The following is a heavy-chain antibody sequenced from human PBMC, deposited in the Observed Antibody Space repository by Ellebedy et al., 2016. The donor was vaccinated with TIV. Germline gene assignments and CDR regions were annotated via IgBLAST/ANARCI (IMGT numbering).Heavy chain of an antibody. D-gene: IGHD2-15*01. J-gene: IGHJ6*02. CDR3: ARGVGGLLPDV. CDR1: GYTFTSNG. Sequence: ASVKVSXKTAGYTFTSNGFTINWVRQAPGQGLEWIGWISPYNGNTNYAQKFQGRVTMTRDTSTSTVYMELSSLRSEDTAVYYCARGVGGLLPDVWGQGTTVTVSS. CDR2: ISPYNGNT. V-gene: IGHV1-18*01.